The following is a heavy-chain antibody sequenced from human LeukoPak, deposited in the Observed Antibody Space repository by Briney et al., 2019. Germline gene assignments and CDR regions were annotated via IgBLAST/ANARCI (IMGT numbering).Heavy chain of an antibody. CDR3: ASGGIYYGAAFDF. J-gene: IGHJ4*02. Sequence: GGSLRLSCAASGFTFSSYGMHWVRQAPGKGLEWVAFIRYDGSNKYYADSVKGRFTISRDNSKNTLYLQMNSLRAEDTALYYCASGGIYYGAAFDFWGQGTLVTVSS. CDR1: GFTFSSYG. D-gene: IGHD1-26*01. CDR2: IRYDGSNK. V-gene: IGHV3-30*02.